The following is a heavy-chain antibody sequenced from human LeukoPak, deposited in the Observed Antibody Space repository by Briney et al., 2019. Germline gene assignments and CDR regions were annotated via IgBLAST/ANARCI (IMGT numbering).Heavy chain of an antibody. J-gene: IGHJ4*02. Sequence: SQTLSLTCTVSVGSISSGTYSWSWIRQPAGKGLVWIVRMCTSGSTNYNPSLKSRVTISVDTSKNQSSLKLSSVTAADTAVYYCARANYIAVAGYFDYWGQGTLVTVSS. CDR3: ARANYIAVAGYFDY. D-gene: IGHD6-19*01. V-gene: IGHV4-61*02. CDR1: VGSISSGTYS. CDR2: MCTSGST.